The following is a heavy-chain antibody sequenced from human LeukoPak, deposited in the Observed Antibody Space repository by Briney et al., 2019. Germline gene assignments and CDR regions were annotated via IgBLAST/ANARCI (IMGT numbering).Heavy chain of an antibody. V-gene: IGHV4-34*01. CDR2: ISHSGST. CDR3: ARESGNWFDP. J-gene: IGHJ5*02. CDR1: GGSFSGYY. Sequence: SETLSLTCSVYGGSFSGYYWSWIRQPPGKGLEWIGEISHSGSTNYNPSLKSRVTISVDTSKFFLKLSSVTAADTAVYFCARESGNWFDPWGQGTLVTVSS.